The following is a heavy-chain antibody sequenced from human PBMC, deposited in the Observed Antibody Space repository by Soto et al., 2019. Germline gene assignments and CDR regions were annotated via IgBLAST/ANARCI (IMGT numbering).Heavy chain of an antibody. D-gene: IGHD3-10*01. Sequence: QVQLVQSGAEVKKPGASVKVSCKVSGYTLTELSMHWVRQAPGKGLEWMGGFDPEDGETIYAQKFQGRVTMTEDTSTDTAYMERRRLRSEDTAVYYCATDRHYGSGSPPCDYWGQGTLVTVSS. J-gene: IGHJ4*02. V-gene: IGHV1-24*01. CDR1: GYTLTELS. CDR2: FDPEDGET. CDR3: ATDRHYGSGSPPCDY.